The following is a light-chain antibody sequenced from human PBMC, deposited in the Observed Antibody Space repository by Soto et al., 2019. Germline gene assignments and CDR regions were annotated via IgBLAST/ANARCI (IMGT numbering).Light chain of an antibody. V-gene: IGKV3-11*01. CDR3: QQYGSSIT. J-gene: IGKJ5*01. CDR2: DAS. CDR1: QSVSSY. Sequence: DTVLTQSPATLSLSPGDRATLSCRASQSVSSYLAWYQQKPGQAPRLLIYDASVRATGTPARFSGSGSGTAFTLTISSLEPEDFAVYYCQQYGSSITFGQGTRLEIK.